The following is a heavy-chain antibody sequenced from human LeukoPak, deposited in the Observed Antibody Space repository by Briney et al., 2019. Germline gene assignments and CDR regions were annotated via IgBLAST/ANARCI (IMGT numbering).Heavy chain of an antibody. J-gene: IGHJ4*02. CDR2: IRQDGNEI. D-gene: IGHD6-19*01. V-gene: IGHV3-7*03. CDR3: ARVVQYSSGWYDY. Sequence: PGGSLRLSCAASGFSFRSYWMSWVRQAPGKGLEWVANIRQDGNEIYYADSVKGRFSISRDNAKNSLFLQMNSLRAEDTAVYYCARVVQYSSGWYDYWGQGTLVTVSS. CDR1: GFSFRSYW.